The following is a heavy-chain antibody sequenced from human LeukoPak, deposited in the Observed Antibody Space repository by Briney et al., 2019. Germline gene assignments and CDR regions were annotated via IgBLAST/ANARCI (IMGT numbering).Heavy chain of an antibody. CDR2: ISGSGGST. CDR1: GFTFSSYA. J-gene: IGHJ4*02. D-gene: IGHD2-8*01. Sequence: GGSLRLSCAASGFTFSSYAVSWVRQAPGDGLDWVSSISGSGGSTYSADSVKGRFTISRDNSKNTLYLQMNSLRAEDTALYYCAKDRSCTNDICHGDFDYWGQGTLVTVSS. CDR3: AKDRSCTNDICHGDFDY. V-gene: IGHV3-23*01.